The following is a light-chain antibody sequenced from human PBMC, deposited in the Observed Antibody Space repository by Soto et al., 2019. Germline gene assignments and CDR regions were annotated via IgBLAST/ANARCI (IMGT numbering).Light chain of an antibody. CDR3: QQYYTGPLN. J-gene: IGKJ4*01. Sequence: DIVMTQSPASLAVSLGQRATINCRSSRSLLYNPNNENYLAWYQQKPGQPPKLLIYWASTRESGVPDRFSGSGSGTDFTLTINNLQAEDVAVYYCQQYYTGPLNFGGGTKVEI. V-gene: IGKV4-1*01. CDR1: RSLLYNPNNENY. CDR2: WAS.